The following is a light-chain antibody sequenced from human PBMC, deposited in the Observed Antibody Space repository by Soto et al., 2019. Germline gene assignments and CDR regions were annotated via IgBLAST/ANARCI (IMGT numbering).Light chain of an antibody. CDR2: DNN. Sequence: QSALTQPPSVSAAPGQKVTISCSGSSSNIGNNYVSWYQQPPGTAPKLLIYDNNKRPSGIPDRFSGSKSGTSATLGITGLQTGDEADYYCGTWDSSLSAGVFGGGTKVTVL. CDR1: SSNIGNNY. J-gene: IGLJ2*01. CDR3: GTWDSSLSAGV. V-gene: IGLV1-51*01.